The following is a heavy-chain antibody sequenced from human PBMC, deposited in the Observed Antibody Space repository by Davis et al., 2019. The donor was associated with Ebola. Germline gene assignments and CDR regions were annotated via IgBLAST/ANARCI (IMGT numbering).Heavy chain of an antibody. CDR1: GYIFSKYW. CDR2: IYPGDSDT. Sequence: KVSCKGSGYIFSKYWIGWVRQTPEEGLEWMGIIYPGDSDTRYSPSFQGHVTISADKSISTAYLQWSSLKASDTAMYYCARHLGQWPNDYWGQGTLVTVSS. J-gene: IGHJ4*02. CDR3: ARHLGQWPNDY. D-gene: IGHD3-16*01. V-gene: IGHV5-51*01.